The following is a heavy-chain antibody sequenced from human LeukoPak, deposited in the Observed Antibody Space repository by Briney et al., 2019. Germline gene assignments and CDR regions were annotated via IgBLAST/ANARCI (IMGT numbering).Heavy chain of an antibody. CDR3: AKEGTGYCSSTICLIFDYYYYGMDV. D-gene: IGHD2-2*01. J-gene: IGHJ6*04. CDR2: ISGSGGST. Sequence: GGSLRLSCAASGFTFSIYAMSWVRQAPGEGLEWVSAISGSGGSTYYAASVTGRFTISRANSKSTLYLKMNSLRAEYTAVYYCAKEGTGYCSSTICLIFDYYYYGMDVWGKGTTVTVSS. CDR1: GFTFSIYA. V-gene: IGHV3-23*01.